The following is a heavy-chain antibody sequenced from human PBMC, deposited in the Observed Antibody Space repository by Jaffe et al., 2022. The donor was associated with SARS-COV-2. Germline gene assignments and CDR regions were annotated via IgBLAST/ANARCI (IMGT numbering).Heavy chain of an antibody. V-gene: IGHV4-39*01. D-gene: IGHD3-10*01. CDR1: GGSISSSSYY. Sequence: QLQLQESGPGLVKPSETLSLTCTVSGGSISSSSYYWGWIRQPPGKGLEWIGSIYYSGSTYYNPSLKSRVTISVDTSKNQFSLKLSSVTAADTAVYYCARTSYIWFGELSDYWGQGTLVTVSS. CDR3: ARTSYIWFGELSDY. CDR2: IYYSGST. J-gene: IGHJ4*02.